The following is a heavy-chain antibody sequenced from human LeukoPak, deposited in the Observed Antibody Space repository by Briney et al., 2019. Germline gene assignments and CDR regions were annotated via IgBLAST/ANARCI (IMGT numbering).Heavy chain of an antibody. D-gene: IGHD3-22*01. Sequence: GASVTVSCKASGYTFTSYGISCVRQAPGQGLEWMGWISAYNGNTNYAQKLQGRVTMTTDTSTSTAYMELRSLRSDDTAVYYCARDLHYYDSSGYPISHAFDIWGQGTMVTVSS. V-gene: IGHV1-18*01. CDR3: ARDLHYYDSSGYPISHAFDI. CDR1: GYTFTSYG. CDR2: ISAYNGNT. J-gene: IGHJ3*02.